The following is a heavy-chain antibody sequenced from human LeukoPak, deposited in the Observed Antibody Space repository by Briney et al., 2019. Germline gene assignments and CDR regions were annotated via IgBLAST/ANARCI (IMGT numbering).Heavy chain of an antibody. J-gene: IGHJ4*02. Sequence: AASVKVSCKASGYTFTDYYMHWVRQAPGHAFECIGWINPNDSDTNYAQKFQGRVTMTRDTSISTAHMEVSRLRSDDTAVYYCARPNFLYCSSSTCLFDYWGQGTLVTVSS. V-gene: IGHV1-2*02. CDR2: INPNDSDT. CDR3: ARPNFLYCSSSTCLFDY. D-gene: IGHD2-2*01. CDR1: GYTFTDYY.